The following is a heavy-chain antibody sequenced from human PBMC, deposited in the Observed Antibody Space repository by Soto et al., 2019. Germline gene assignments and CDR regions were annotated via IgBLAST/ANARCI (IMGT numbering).Heavy chain of an antibody. V-gene: IGHV3-23*01. Sequence: PGGSLRLSCAASGFTFSSYAMSWVRQAPGKGLEWVSAISGSGGSTYYADSVKGRFTISRDNSKNTLYLQMNSLRAEDTAVYYCAKTLYYYDSSGYYYVPQMNWFDPWGQGTLVTVS. CDR3: AKTLYYYDSSGYYYVPQMNWFDP. J-gene: IGHJ5*02. CDR1: GFTFSSYA. D-gene: IGHD3-22*01. CDR2: ISGSGGST.